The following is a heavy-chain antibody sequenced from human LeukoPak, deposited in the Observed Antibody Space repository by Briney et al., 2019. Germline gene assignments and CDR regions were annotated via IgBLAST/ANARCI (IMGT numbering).Heavy chain of an antibody. D-gene: IGHD3-10*01. CDR3: AKDMYGSYNYYYYGMDV. CDR1: GFTFDNYA. CDR2: ISGDGGST. Sequence: GGSLRLSCAASGFTFDNYAMHWVRQAPGKGLEWVSLISGDGGSTYYADSVKGRFTISRDNSKNSLYLQMSSLRTEDTALYYCAKDMYGSYNYYYYGMDVWGQGTTVTVSS. V-gene: IGHV3-43*02. J-gene: IGHJ6*02.